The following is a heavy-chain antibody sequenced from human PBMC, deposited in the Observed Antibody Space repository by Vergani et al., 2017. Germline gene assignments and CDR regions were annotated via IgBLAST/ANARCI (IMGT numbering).Heavy chain of an antibody. D-gene: IGHD6-19*01. CDR3: ASNKPGIAVAEYXFDY. CDR1: GYSISSGYY. CDR2: IYHSGST. V-gene: IGHV4-38-2*02. Sequence: QVQLQESGPGLVKPSETLSLTCTVSGYSISSGYYWGWIRQPPGKGLEWIGSIYHSGSTYYNPSLKSRVTISVDTSKNQFSLKLSSVTAADTAVYYCASNKPGIAVAEYXFDYWGQGTLVTVSS. J-gene: IGHJ4*02.